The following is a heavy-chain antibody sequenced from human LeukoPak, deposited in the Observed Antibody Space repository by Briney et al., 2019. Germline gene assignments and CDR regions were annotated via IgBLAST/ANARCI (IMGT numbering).Heavy chain of an antibody. V-gene: IGHV3-73*01. J-gene: IGHJ4*02. CDR2: IRSKANSYAT. D-gene: IGHD3-3*01. Sequence: GGSLRLSCAASGFTFSGSAMHWVRQASGKGLEWVGRIRSKANSYATAYAASVKGRFTISRDDSKNTAYLQMNSLKTEDTAVYYCTRHYDSFRFDYWGQGTLVTVSS. CDR3: TRHYDSFRFDY. CDR1: GFTFSGSA.